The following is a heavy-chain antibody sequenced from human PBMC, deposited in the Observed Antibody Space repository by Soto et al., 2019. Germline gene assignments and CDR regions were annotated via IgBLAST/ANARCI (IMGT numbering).Heavy chain of an antibody. Sequence: QVQLVQSGAEVKKPGASVKVSCKASGYTFSNYGFSWVRQAPGQGLEWMGWISGYNGNTNYAERLQGRATMTTDTSTSTAYMELKSLRYDDPAVYYCAREGQLGYWGQGTPVTVSS. CDR1: GYTFSNYG. CDR2: ISGYNGNT. CDR3: AREGQLGY. J-gene: IGHJ4*02. D-gene: IGHD6-6*01. V-gene: IGHV1-18*01.